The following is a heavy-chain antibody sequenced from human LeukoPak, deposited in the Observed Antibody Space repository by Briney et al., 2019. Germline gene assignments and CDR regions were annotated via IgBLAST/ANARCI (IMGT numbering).Heavy chain of an antibody. CDR1: GFTFSSYA. CDR3: AKKKRSGWSANLYYFDY. CDR2: ISGSGGST. D-gene: IGHD6-19*01. V-gene: IGHV3-23*01. Sequence: PGGSLRLSCAASGFTFSSYAMSWVRQAPGRGLEWVSAISGSGGSTYYADSVKGRFTISRDNSKNTLHLQMNSLRAEDTAVYYCAKKKRSGWSANLYYFDYWGQGTLVTVSS. J-gene: IGHJ4*02.